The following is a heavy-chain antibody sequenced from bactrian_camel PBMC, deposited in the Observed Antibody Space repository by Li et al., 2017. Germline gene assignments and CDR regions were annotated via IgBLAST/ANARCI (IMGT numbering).Heavy chain of an antibody. D-gene: IGHD4*01. CDR2: IDPADRT. CDR1: ATILCRGE. CDR3: AAQKATIGSVYDGQCEHDD. V-gene: IGHV3S53*01. Sequence: HVQLVESGGGSVQAGGSLRLSCAMNATILCRGELSWYRQASEKEREFVSRIDPADRTTYADSVQGRFTISRDNDWNTLYLQMNSLKPEDTAMYYCAAQKATIGSVYDGQCEHDDWGQGTQVTVS. J-gene: IGHJ4*01.